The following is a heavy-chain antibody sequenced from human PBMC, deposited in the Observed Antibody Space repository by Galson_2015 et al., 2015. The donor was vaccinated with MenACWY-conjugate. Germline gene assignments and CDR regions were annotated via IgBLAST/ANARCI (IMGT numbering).Heavy chain of an antibody. D-gene: IGHD3-22*01. CDR3: ARLPRGINLILEGS. J-gene: IGHJ5*02. V-gene: IGHV4-39*01. CDR1: GGSIYSSDHW. Sequence: ETLSLPCSVSGGSIYSSDHWWGWIRQPPGKGLEWIASVHHSETTHYNPSLKSRVSISVDTSKNQFSLKLSSVSAADTAVYYCARLPRGINLILEGSWGQGILVTVSS. CDR2: VHHSETT.